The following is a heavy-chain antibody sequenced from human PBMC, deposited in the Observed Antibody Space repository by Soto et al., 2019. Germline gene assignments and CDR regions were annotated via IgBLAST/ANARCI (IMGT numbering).Heavy chain of an antibody. Sequence: GGSLRLSCAVSGFTFTSYEMNWVRQAPGKGLEWVSAISGSGGSTYYADSVKGRFTISRDNSKNTLYLQMNSLRAEDTAVYYCAKISIAAAGRYNWFDPWGQGTLVTVSS. V-gene: IGHV3-23*01. CDR1: GFTFTSYE. D-gene: IGHD6-13*01. CDR2: ISGSGGST. CDR3: AKISIAAAGRYNWFDP. J-gene: IGHJ5*02.